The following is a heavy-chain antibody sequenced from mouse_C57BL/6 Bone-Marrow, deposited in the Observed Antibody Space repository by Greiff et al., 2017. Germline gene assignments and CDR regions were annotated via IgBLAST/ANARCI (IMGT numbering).Heavy chain of an antibody. D-gene: IGHD1-1*01. CDR1: GFNIKDDY. CDR3: TTGATVVYFDY. V-gene: IGHV14-4*01. CDR2: IDPENRDT. J-gene: IGHJ2*01. Sequence: VQLKQSGAELVRPGASVKLSCTASGFNIKDDYMHWVKQRPEQGLEWIGWIDPENRDTEYASKLPGKATIPADTSSNTAYLQLSSLTSEDTAVYYCTTGATVVYFDYWGQGTTLTVSS.